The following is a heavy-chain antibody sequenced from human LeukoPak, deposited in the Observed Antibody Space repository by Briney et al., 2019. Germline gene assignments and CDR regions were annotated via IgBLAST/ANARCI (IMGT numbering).Heavy chain of an antibody. CDR2: IIPILGIA. CDR1: GGTSSSYA. D-gene: IGHD3-10*01. CDR3: ARESFTMVRGVTYYFDY. V-gene: IGHV1-69*04. J-gene: IGHJ4*02. Sequence: ASVKVSCKASGGTSSSYAISRVRQAPGQGLEWMGRIIPILGIANYAQKFQGRVTITADKSTSTAYMELSSLRSEDTAVYYCARESFTMVRGVTYYFDYWGQGTLVTVSS.